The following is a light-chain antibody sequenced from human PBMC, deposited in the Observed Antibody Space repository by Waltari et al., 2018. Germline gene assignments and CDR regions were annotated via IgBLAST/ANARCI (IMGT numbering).Light chain of an antibody. Sequence: DIVMTQSPDSLAVSLGERVTINCKSSQSVLYSSNSQNYLAWYQQKPGQPPKLLIYWASARESGVPDRFRGSESGTDFTLTISSLQAEDVVVYYCQQYYDIPWTFGQGTKVEIK. V-gene: IGKV4-1*01. CDR3: QQYYDIPWT. CDR2: WAS. CDR1: QSVLYSSNSQNY. J-gene: IGKJ1*01.